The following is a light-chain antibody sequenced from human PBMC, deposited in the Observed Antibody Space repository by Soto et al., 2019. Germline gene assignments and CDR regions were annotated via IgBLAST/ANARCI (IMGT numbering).Light chain of an antibody. J-gene: IGLJ3*02. CDR3: CSYAGSYTWV. Sequence: QSALTQPRSVSGSPGQSVTISCTGTSSDVGGYSSVSWYQQHPSKAPRLMIYDVSKRPSGVPDRFFGSKSGSTASLTISGLQAEDEADYYCCSYAGSYTWVFGGGTKLTVL. V-gene: IGLV2-11*01. CDR1: SSDVGGYSS. CDR2: DVS.